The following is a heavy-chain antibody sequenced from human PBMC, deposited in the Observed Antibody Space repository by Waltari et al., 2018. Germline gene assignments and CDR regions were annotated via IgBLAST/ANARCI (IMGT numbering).Heavy chain of an antibody. V-gene: IGHV3-30*01. D-gene: IGHD6-13*01. Sequence: QVQLVESGGGVVQPGRSLRLSCAASGFTFSSYAMHWVGQAPGKGVGWGAVISYDGRNESYADSAKVRFTIARDNSKNTLYLQMNSLRAEDTAVYYCASLAAAGIYWGQGTLVTVSS. CDR3: ASLAAAGIY. CDR2: ISYDGRNE. J-gene: IGHJ4*02. CDR1: GFTFSSYA.